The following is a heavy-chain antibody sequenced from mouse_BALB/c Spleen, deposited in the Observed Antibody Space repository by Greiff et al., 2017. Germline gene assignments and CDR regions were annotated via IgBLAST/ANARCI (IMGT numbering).Heavy chain of an antibody. D-gene: IGHD1-1*01. CDR3: ARFTYYYHWYLDV. CDR1: GFNFKDYY. Sequence: VQLQQSGAELVRPGASVKLSCKASGFNFKDYYMHWVKQRPEQGLEWIGWIDPENGNTIYDPKFQGKASITADTSSNTAYLQLSSLTSEDTAVYYCARFTYYYHWYLDVWGAGTTVTVSS. V-gene: IGHV14-1*02. J-gene: IGHJ1*01. CDR2: IDPENGNT.